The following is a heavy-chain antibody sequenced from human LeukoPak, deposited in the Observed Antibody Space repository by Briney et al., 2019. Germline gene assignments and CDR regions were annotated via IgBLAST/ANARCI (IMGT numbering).Heavy chain of an antibody. V-gene: IGHV1-24*01. CDR3: ARDFLYDSCLDH. D-gene: IGHD3-22*01. CDR1: GYTLTELS. J-gene: IGHJ4*02. CDR2: FDPEDGET. Sequence: ASVKVSCKVSGYTLTELSMHWVRQAPGKGLEWMGAFDPEDGETIYAQKFQGRVTMTEDTSTSTAYMELRSLRSDDTAVYFCARDFLYDSCLDHWGQGTLVTVSS.